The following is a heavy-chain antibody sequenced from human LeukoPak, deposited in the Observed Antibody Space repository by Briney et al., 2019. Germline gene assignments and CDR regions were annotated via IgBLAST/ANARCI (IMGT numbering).Heavy chain of an antibody. Sequence: PGGSLRLSCAASGFTPITHHITWVRQAPGKGLEWVSVLYSDGNTKYADSVQGRFTISRDNSKNTLYLEMNSLSPDDTAVYYCARGVEPLAANTLAYWGQGTLVTVSS. CDR1: GFTPITHH. CDR2: LYSDGNT. J-gene: IGHJ4*02. D-gene: IGHD1-14*01. V-gene: IGHV3-53*01. CDR3: ARGVEPLAANTLAY.